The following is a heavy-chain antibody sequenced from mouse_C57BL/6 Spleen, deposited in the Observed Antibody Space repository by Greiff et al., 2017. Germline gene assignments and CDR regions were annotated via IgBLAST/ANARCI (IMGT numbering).Heavy chain of an antibody. CDR2: IYPGDGDT. D-gene: IGHD2-1*01. CDR3: AVYYGNLFAY. V-gene: IGHV1-82*01. Sequence: QVQLQQSGPELVKPGASVKISCKASGYAFSSSWMNWVKQRPGKGLEWIGRIYPGDGDTNYNGKFKGKATLTADKSSSTAYMQLSSLTSEDSAVYFCAVYYGNLFAYWGQGTLVTVSA. CDR1: GYAFSSSW. J-gene: IGHJ3*01.